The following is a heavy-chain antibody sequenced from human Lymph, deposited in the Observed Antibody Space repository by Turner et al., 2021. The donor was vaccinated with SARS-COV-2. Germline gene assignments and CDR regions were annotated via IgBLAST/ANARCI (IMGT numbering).Heavy chain of an antibody. CDR3: AKEGDTDMVNFDY. Sequence: EVQLLESGGGLVQPGGSLRLSCAASGFTFSSYAMSWVRQAPGKGLEWVSAISGSGDSTYDADSVKGRFTISRDNSKNTLYLQMNSQRAEDTSVYYCAKEGDTDMVNFDYWGQGTLVTVSS. CDR2: ISGSGDST. D-gene: IGHD5-18*01. CDR1: GFTFSSYA. J-gene: IGHJ4*02. V-gene: IGHV3-23*01.